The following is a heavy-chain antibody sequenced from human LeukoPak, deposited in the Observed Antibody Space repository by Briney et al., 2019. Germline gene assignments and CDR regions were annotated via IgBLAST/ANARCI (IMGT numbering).Heavy chain of an antibody. CDR2: ISGSGGSI. D-gene: IGHD6-13*01. CDR3: AKDPREVGSSSPRRGWFDP. V-gene: IGHV3-23*01. J-gene: IGHJ5*02. Sequence: GGSLRLSCAASGFTFGSYAMSWVRQAPGKGLEWVSGISGSGGSIYYADSVKGRFTISRDNSKNTLYLQMNSLRAEDTAVYYCAKDPREVGSSSPRRGWFDPWGQGTLVTVSS. CDR1: GFTFGSYA.